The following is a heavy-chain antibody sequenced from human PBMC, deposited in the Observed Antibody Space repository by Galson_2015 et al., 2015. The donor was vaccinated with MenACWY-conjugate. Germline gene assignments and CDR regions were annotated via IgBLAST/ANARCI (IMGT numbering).Heavy chain of an antibody. CDR2: IDPRRGTA. D-gene: IGHD1-1*01. CDR3: ARSTMNWNDPAPFDY. CDR1: GYTFTGYS. J-gene: IGHJ4*02. Sequence: AVKVGCKASGYTFTGYSIHWVRQAPGQGLEWVGGIDPRRGTAKFPQTFQGSVTMTRNMSTSTVFMERRSLRADDTALHCCARSTMNWNDPAPFDYWGQGTLVTVSS. V-gene: IGHV1-46*01.